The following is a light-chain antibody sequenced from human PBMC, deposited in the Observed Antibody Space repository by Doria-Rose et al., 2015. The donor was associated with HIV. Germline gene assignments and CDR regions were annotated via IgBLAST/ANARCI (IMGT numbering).Light chain of an antibody. CDR3: QSYDSRLSVYV. V-gene: IGLV1-40*01. CDR1: SSNIGAGFD. J-gene: IGLJ1*01. CDR2: GNT. Sequence: QSVLTQPPSVSGAPGQRVAISCTGSSSNIGAGFDVNWYQQFPGTAPKLLIHGNTNRPSAVPDRSSGSKSGTSASLAISGLRAEDEADYYCQSYDSRLSVYVFGTGTKVTVL.